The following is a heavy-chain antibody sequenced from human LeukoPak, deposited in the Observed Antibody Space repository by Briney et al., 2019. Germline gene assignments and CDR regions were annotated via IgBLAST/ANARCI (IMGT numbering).Heavy chain of an antibody. Sequence: SVKVSCKASGYTFTSYGISWVRQAPGQGLEWMGRIIPILGIANYAQKFQGRVTITADKSTSTAYMELSSLRSEDTAVYYCARFGGSGAIGYFDYWGQGTLVTVSS. V-gene: IGHV1-69*04. D-gene: IGHD3-10*01. J-gene: IGHJ4*02. CDR3: ARFGGSGAIGYFDY. CDR2: IIPILGIA. CDR1: GYTFTSYG.